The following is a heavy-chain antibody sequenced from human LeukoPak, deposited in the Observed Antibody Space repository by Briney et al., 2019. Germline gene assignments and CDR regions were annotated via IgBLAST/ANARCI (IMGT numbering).Heavy chain of an antibody. CDR2: IIPIFGTA. D-gene: IGHD6-13*01. V-gene: IGHV1-69*01. J-gene: IGHJ3*02. CDR3: ARAGSSWYQDDAFDI. CDR1: GGTFSCYA. Sequence: GSSVKVSCKASGGTFSCYAISWVRQAPGYGLEWMGGIIPIFGTANYAQKFQGRVTITADESTSTAYMELSSLRSEDTAVYYCARAGSSWYQDDAFDIWGQGTMVTVSS.